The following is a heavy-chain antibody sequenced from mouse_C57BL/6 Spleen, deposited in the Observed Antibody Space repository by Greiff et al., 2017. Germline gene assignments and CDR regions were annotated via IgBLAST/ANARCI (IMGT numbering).Heavy chain of an antibody. Sequence: VQLQQSGPELVKPGASVKISCKASGYAFSSSWMNWVKQRPGKGLEWIGRIYPGDGDTNYNGKFKGKATLTADTSSSTAYMQPCSLTSEHSAVDFCARKALTGKGHYFDYWGQGTTLTVSS. V-gene: IGHV1-82*01. CDR1: GYAFSSSW. CDR3: ARKALTGKGHYFDY. CDR2: IYPGDGDT. J-gene: IGHJ2*01. D-gene: IGHD4-1*01.